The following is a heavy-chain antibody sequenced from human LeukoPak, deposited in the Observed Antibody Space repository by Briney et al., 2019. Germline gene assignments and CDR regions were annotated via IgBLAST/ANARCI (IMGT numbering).Heavy chain of an antibody. CDR2: IYYSGTT. V-gene: IGHV4-39*01. J-gene: IGHJ3*02. Sequence: PSETLSLTCTVSGGSISSSSYYWDWIRQPPGKGLEWIGTIYYSGTTYYNPSLMSRVTISVDTSRNQFSLKLSSVTATDTAVYYCARMIGDDAFDIWGQGTMVTVSS. D-gene: IGHD3-22*01. CDR3: ARMIGDDAFDI. CDR1: GGSISSSSYY.